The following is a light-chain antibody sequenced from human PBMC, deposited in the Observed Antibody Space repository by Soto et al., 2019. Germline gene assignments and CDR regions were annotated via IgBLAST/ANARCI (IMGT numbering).Light chain of an antibody. CDR2: WAS. CDR1: QSVLYSSNNKNY. Sequence: DIVMTQSPDSLAVSLGERATINCKSSQSVLYSSNNKNYLAWYQQKPGQPPKLLIDWASTRESGVPDRFSGSESGTDFTLTTNSLQAEDVAVYYCQQYYSTPYTFGQGTKLEIK. CDR3: QQYYSTPYT. J-gene: IGKJ2*01. V-gene: IGKV4-1*01.